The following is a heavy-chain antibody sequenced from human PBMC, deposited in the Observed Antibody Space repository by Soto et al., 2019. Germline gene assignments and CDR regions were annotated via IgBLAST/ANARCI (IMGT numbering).Heavy chain of an antibody. Sequence: ASVKVSCKASRYTFTDHYMHWVRQAPGQGLEYMGWINPNTGGTDYAEKFQGRVTMTGDTSISTAYVELGSLTYDDTAVYYCARANSVNFYFDNWGQGTLVTASS. V-gene: IGHV1-2*02. J-gene: IGHJ4*02. D-gene: IGHD1-20*01. CDR1: RYTFTDHY. CDR3: ARANSVNFYFDN. CDR2: INPNTGGT.